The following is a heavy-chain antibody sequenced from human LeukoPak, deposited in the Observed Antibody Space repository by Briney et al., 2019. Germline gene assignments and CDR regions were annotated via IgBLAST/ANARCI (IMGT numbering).Heavy chain of an antibody. CDR3: ALCPDY. D-gene: IGHD5/OR15-5a*01. CDR1: GGSFSGYY. V-gene: IGHV4-34*01. CDR2: INHSGST. Sequence: SETLSLTCAVYGGSFSGYYWSWIRQPPGKGLEWIGEINHSGSTNYNPSLKSRVTISVDTSKNQFSLKLSSVTAADTAVYHCALCPDYWGQGTLVTVSS. J-gene: IGHJ4*02.